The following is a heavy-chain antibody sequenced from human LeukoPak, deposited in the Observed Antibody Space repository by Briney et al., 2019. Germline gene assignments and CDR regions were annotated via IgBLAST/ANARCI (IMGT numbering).Heavy chain of an antibody. CDR2: ISYDGSNK. J-gene: IGHJ6*02. D-gene: IGHD2-15*01. CDR1: GFTFSNYA. Sequence: GGSLRLSCAASGFTFSNYAMRWVRQAPGKGLGWVAVISYDGSNKYYADSVKGRFTISRDNSKNTLYLQMNSLRAEDTAVYYCARDRVVAATGGYYYYGMDVWGQGTTVTVSS. CDR3: ARDRVVAATGGYYYYGMDV. V-gene: IGHV3-30*04.